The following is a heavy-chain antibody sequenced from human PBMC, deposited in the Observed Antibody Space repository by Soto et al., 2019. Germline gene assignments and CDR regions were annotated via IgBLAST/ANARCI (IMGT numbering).Heavy chain of an antibody. Sequence: SETLSLTCTVSGGSVSRSYYYWGWIRQPPGKGLEWIASIYNSGSTYYNPSLKSRVTISVDTSKYQFSLNLSSVTAADTAVYYCARTKSSGWDYWGQGALVTVSS. CDR1: GGSVSRSYYY. D-gene: IGHD6-19*01. J-gene: IGHJ4*02. CDR2: IYNSGST. V-gene: IGHV4-39*01. CDR3: ARTKSSGWDY.